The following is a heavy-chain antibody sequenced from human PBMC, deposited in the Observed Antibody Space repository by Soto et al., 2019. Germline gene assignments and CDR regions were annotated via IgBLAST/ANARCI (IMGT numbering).Heavy chain of an antibody. CDR3: ARGVTTIFGVARRSLLVWFDP. J-gene: IGHJ5*02. D-gene: IGHD3-3*01. CDR2: ISAYNGNT. Sequence: APVKVSCKASGYTFTSYGISWVRQAPGQGLEWMGWISAYNGNTNYAQKLQGRVTMTTDTSTSTAYMELRSLRSDDTAVYYCARGVTTIFGVARRSLLVWFDPWGQGTLVTVSS. V-gene: IGHV1-18*01. CDR1: GYTFTSYG.